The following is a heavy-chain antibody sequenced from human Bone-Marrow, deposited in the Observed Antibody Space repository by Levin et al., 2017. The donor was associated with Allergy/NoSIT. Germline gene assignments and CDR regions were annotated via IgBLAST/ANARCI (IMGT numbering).Heavy chain of an antibody. D-gene: IGHD6-6*01. V-gene: IGHV3-21*01. CDR1: GFTFSSYS. CDR2: ISSSSSYI. J-gene: IGHJ2*01. Sequence: SCAASGFTFSSYSMNWVRQAPGKGLEWVSSISSSSSYIYYADSVKGRFTISRDNAKNSLYLQMNSLRAEDTAVYYCARGYSSSSPHLGWYFDLWGRGTLVTVSS. CDR3: ARGYSSSSPHLGWYFDL.